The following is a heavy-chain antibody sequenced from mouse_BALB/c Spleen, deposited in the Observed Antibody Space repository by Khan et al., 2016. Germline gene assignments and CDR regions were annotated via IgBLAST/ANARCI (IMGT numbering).Heavy chain of an antibody. V-gene: IGHV3-2*02. CDR2: ISYSGST. CDR3: AREGMGYAAVLFDY. D-gene: IGHD2-14*01. CDR1: GYSITSDYA. Sequence: EVQLQESGPGLVKPSQSLSLTCTVTGYSITSDYAWNWIRQFPGNQLEWMGYISYSGSTSYNPSLKSRISITRYPTKNQFFLQLNSVTTEDTATYYCAREGMGYAAVLFDYWGQGTTLTVSS. J-gene: IGHJ2*01.